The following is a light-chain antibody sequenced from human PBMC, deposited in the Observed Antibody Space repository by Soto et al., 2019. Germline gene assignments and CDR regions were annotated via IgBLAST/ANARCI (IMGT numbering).Light chain of an antibody. Sequence: ELVMTQSPATLSVSPGERSTLSCRASQTVIHNHLAWHQQKPGQTPRLLVYGASSRATGIPDRFSGSGSGTDFTLTISRLEPEDFAVYFCQKYAGPPTNFGQGTRLEIK. CDR2: GAS. J-gene: IGKJ5*01. V-gene: IGKV3-20*01. CDR1: QTVIHNH. CDR3: QKYAGPPTN.